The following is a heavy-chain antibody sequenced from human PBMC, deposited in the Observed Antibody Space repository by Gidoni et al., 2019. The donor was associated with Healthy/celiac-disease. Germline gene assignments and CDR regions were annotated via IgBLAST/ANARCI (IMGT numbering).Heavy chain of an antibody. Sequence: LQLQESGPGLVKPPETLSLTCSVSGGSLSSSCYCWGWIRHPPGKWLEWIGSIYYSGSTYYNPSLKSRVTISVDTSKNQFSLKLTSVTAADTTVYYCARQGSGRLSSFDYWGQGTLVTVSS. V-gene: IGHV4-39*01. D-gene: IGHD6-25*01. CDR2: IYYSGST. J-gene: IGHJ4*02. CDR1: GGSLSSSCYC. CDR3: ARQGSGRLSSFDY.